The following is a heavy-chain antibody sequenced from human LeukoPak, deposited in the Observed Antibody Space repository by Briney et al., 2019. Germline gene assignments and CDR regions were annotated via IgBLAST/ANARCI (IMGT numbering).Heavy chain of an antibody. Sequence: GGSLRLSCAASGFIFDDYAMHWVRQAPGKGLEWVSGISWNSGSIGYADSVKGRFTISRDNAKNSLYLQMNSLKPEDTALYYCAKGHCSSTSCHVRNWGQGTLVTVSS. V-gene: IGHV3-9*01. CDR1: GFIFDDYA. CDR2: ISWNSGSI. CDR3: AKGHCSSTSCHVRN. J-gene: IGHJ4*02. D-gene: IGHD2-2*01.